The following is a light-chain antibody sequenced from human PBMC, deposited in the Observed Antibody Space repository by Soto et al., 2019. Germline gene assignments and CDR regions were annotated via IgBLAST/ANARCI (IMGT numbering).Light chain of an antibody. V-gene: IGLV1-47*01. CDR1: SSNIGSNY. CDR3: AAWDDSLSVVV. Sequence: QSVLTQPPSASVTPGQRVAISCSGSSSNIGSNYVYWYQQLPGTAPKLLIYRNNQRPSGVPDRFSGSKSGTSASLAIIGLRSEDEADYYCAAWDDSLSVVVFGGGTKLTVL. CDR2: RNN. J-gene: IGLJ2*01.